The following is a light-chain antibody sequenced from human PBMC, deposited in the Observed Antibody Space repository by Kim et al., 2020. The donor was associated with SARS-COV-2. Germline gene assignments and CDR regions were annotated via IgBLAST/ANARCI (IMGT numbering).Light chain of an antibody. CDR2: GAS. CDR3: QQYGSSPYT. Sequence: LSPGERATLSCRASQSVSINYLAWYQQRLGQAPRLLIYGASTRATGIPDRFSGSGAGTDFTLTISRLEPEDFAVYFCQQYGSSPYTFGQGTKLEI. CDR1: QSVSINY. J-gene: IGKJ2*01. V-gene: IGKV3-20*01.